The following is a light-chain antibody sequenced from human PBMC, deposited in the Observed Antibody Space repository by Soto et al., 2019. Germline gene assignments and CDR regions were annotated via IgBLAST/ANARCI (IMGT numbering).Light chain of an antibody. Sequence: DIRVTQSPPTLSASVGDRVTITCRASQTITTWMGWYQQKPGKAPKLLVYDASTLQSGVATRFSGSGSGTEFTLIISGLQPADSATYYCQQYTNTNNPWMFGQGTKVEI. J-gene: IGKJ1*01. CDR3: QQYTNTNNPWM. CDR2: DAS. V-gene: IGKV1-5*01. CDR1: QTITTW.